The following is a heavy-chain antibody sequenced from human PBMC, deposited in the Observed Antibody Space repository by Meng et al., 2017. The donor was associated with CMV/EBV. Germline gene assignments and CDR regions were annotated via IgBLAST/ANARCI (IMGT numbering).Heavy chain of an antibody. CDR2: IYYSGST. J-gene: IGHJ4*02. CDR3: ARGGENYYDSSGYYS. D-gene: IGHD3-22*01. CDR1: GGSISSYY. Sequence: GSLRLSCTVSGGSISSYYWSWIRQPPGKGLEWIGYIYYSGSTNYNPSLKSRVTISVGTSKNQFSLKLSSVTAADTAVYYCARGGENYYDSSGYYSWGQGTLVTVSS. V-gene: IGHV4-59*01.